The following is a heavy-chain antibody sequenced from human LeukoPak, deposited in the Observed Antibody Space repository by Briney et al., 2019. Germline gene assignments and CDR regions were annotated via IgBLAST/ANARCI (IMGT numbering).Heavy chain of an antibody. V-gene: IGHV3-23*01. J-gene: IGHJ4*02. D-gene: IGHD4-11*01. CDR1: GFTFSSYA. CDR2: ISGSGGST. Sequence: PGGSLRLSCAASGFTFSSYAMSWVRQAPGKGLEWVSAISGSGGSTYYADSVKGRFTISRDNSKNTLYLQMNSLRAEDTAVYYCTVYRSPSVPFDYWGQGTLVTVSS. CDR3: TVYRSPSVPFDY.